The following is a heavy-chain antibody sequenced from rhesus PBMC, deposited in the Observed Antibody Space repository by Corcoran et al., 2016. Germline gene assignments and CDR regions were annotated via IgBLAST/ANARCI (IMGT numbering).Heavy chain of an antibody. CDR1: GFSSYG. J-gene: IGHJ1*01. V-gene: IGHV3-54*02. CDR3: ARVGPTGVIIHEYFEF. D-gene: IGHD3-22*01. Sequence: EVQLVESGGGLVQPGGSLRLSCAVSGFSSYGMHWVRQAPGKGLEGVAVISNDGSKKNYADSGKDRFTNARDNPKNMLYLQMNNRKLEDTAGYYCARVGPTGVIIHEYFEFWGQGALVTVSS. CDR2: ISNDGSKK.